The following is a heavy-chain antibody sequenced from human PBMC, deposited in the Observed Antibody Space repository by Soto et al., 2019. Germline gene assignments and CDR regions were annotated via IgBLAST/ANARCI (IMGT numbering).Heavy chain of an antibody. CDR1: GYTFTSYD. D-gene: IGHD6-19*01. J-gene: IGHJ5*02. Sequence: ASVKVSCKASGYTFTSYDINWVRQATGQGLEWMGWMNPNSGNTGYAQKFQGRVTMTRNTSISTAYMELSSLRSEDTAVYYCARVGSSSHSFDPWGQGTLVTVSS. CDR3: ARVGSSSHSFDP. V-gene: IGHV1-8*01. CDR2: MNPNSGNT.